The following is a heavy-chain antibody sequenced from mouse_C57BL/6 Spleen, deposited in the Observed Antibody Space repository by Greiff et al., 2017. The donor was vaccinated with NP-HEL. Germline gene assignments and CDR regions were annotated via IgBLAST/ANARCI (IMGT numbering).Heavy chain of an antibody. CDR1: GYTFTDYY. J-gene: IGHJ1*03. D-gene: IGHD1-1*01. CDR2: IYPGSGNT. V-gene: IGHV1-76*01. Sequence: QVQLQQSGAELVRPGASVKLSCKASGYTFTDYYINWVKQRPGQGLEWIARIYPGSGNTYYNEKFKGKATLTAEKSSSTAYMQLSSLTSEDSAVYFCSRTAVVVHWYVDVWGTGTTVTVSS. CDR3: SRTAVVVHWYVDV.